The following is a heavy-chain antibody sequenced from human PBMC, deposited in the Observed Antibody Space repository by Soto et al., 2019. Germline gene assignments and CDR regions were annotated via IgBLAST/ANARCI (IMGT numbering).Heavy chain of an antibody. V-gene: IGHV4-59*01. CDR3: ARRVAAAPMYAFDI. D-gene: IGHD6-13*01. Sequence: SETLSLTCTVSGGSFSTYYWTWIRQTPGKGLEWIGYIYYSGSTNYNPSLKSRVTISLDTSKTQFSLNLNSVTSADTAVYFCARRVAAAPMYAFDIWGQGTMVTV. J-gene: IGHJ3*02. CDR1: GGSFSTYY. CDR2: IYYSGST.